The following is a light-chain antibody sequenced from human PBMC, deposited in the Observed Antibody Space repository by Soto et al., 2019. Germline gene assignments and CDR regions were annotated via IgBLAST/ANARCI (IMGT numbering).Light chain of an antibody. CDR1: QSLLHSNGYNY. J-gene: IGKJ4*01. V-gene: IGKV2-28*01. CDR3: MQDLQTPLT. Sequence: IVMTQSPLSLPVTPGEPASISCRSSQSLLHSNGYNYLDWYLQKPGQSPQLLIYLGSNRASGVPDRLSGSGSSTDFTLKISRVEAEDVGVYYCMQDLQTPLTFGGGTKVEIK. CDR2: LGS.